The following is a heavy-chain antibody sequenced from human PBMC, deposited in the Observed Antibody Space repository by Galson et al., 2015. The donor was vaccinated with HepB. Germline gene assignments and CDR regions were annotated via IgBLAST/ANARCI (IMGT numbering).Heavy chain of an antibody. J-gene: IGHJ4*02. V-gene: IGHV4-30-2*01. CDR2: IYHSGST. CDR1: GGSISSGGYS. CDR3: ARGNCSGGSCYEAY. Sequence: TLSLTCAVSGGSISSGGYSWSWIRQPPGKGLEWIGYIYHSGSTYYNPSLKSRVTISVDRSKNQFSLKLSSVTAADTAVYYCARGNCSGGSCYEAYWGQGTLVTVSS. D-gene: IGHD2-15*01.